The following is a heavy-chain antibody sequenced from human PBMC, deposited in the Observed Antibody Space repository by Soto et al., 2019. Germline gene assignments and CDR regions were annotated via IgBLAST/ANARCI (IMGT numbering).Heavy chain of an antibody. V-gene: IGHV3-30*18. J-gene: IGHJ6*02. CDR1: GFTFSNFG. Sequence: QVQLVESGGGVVQPGRSLRLSCAASGFTFSNFGMHWVRQAPGKGLEWVAVISYDGSNKYYGDSVKGRFTISRDNSKNTLYLQLDSLRPEDTAVYYCAKGEYYYGSGAPYYAMDVWGQGTTVTVSS. CDR3: AKGEYYYGSGAPYYAMDV. CDR2: ISYDGSNK. D-gene: IGHD3-10*01.